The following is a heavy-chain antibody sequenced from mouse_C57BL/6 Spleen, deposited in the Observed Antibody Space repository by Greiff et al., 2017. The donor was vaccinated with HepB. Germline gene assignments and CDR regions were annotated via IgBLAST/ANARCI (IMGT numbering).Heavy chain of an antibody. Sequence: VQLQQSGAELVKPGASVKLSCKASGYTFTSYWMQWVKQRPGQGLEWIGEIDPSDSYTHYTQKFTGKATLTVDTSSSTAYMQLSSLTYEDSAVYSCARVNYSPWFAYGGQGTLVTVSA. CDR1: GYTFTSYW. CDR3: ARVNYSPWFAY. J-gene: IGHJ3*01. D-gene: IGHD2-12*01. V-gene: IGHV1-50*01. CDR2: IDPSDSYT.